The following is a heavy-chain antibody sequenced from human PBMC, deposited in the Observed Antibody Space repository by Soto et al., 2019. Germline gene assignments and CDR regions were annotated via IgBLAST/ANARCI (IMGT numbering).Heavy chain of an antibody. J-gene: IGHJ4*02. D-gene: IGHD3-16*01. CDR2: ISGSGGNT. Sequence: EVHLLDSGGGLVQPGGSLRLSCAASGFTFTNYAMSWVRQAPGKGLEWVSSISGSGGNTYYADSVRGRFTISRDNTKNTLYLQMNSLRAEDTAIYYCVKAWAAGGFDYWGQGTLVTVSS. CDR3: VKAWAAGGFDY. V-gene: IGHV3-23*01. CDR1: GFTFTNYA.